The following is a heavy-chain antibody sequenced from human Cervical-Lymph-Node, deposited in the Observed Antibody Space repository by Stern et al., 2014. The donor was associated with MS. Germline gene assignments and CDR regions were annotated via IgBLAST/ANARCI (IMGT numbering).Heavy chain of an antibody. J-gene: IGHJ5*02. D-gene: IGHD1-20*01. CDR3: ARRRSAITGAPPPNYFDP. CDR1: GFSLTTPGVG. CDR2: SFLDDDK. V-gene: IGHV2-5*09. Sequence: QVTLRESGPTLVKPTQTLTLTCTFSGFSLTTPGVGVGWIRQPPGKALEWLALSFLDDDKRYRPSLKSRLTITKDTSKNQVVLTLTNIDPVDTATYYCARRRSAITGAPPPNYFDPWGQGTLVAVSS.